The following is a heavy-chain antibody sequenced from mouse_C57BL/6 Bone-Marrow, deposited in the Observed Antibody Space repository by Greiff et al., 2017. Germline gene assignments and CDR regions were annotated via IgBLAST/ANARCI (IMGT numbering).Heavy chain of an antibody. D-gene: IGHD1-1*01. CDR3: TFPYYCDY. CDR1: GFNIKDDY. Sequence: VQLKESGAELVRPGASVKLSCTASGFNIKDDYMHWVKQRPEQGLEWIGWIDPENGDTEYASKFQGKATITADTSSNTAYLQLSSLTSEDTAVYYCTFPYYCDYWGQGTTLTVSS. V-gene: IGHV14-4*01. J-gene: IGHJ2*01. CDR2: IDPENGDT.